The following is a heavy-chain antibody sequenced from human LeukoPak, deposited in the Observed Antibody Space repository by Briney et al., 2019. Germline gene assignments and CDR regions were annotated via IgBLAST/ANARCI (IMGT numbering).Heavy chain of an antibody. CDR3: ARGDIVATYFDY. D-gene: IGHD5-12*01. V-gene: IGHV4-34*01. CDR1: VGSFSGYY. Sequence: SESLSLTCAVYVGSFSGYYWSWIRQPPGKGLEWIGEINHSGSTNYNPSLKSRVTISVDTSKNQFSLKLSSVTAADTAVYYCARGDIVATYFDYWGQGTLVTVSS. J-gene: IGHJ4*02. CDR2: INHSGST.